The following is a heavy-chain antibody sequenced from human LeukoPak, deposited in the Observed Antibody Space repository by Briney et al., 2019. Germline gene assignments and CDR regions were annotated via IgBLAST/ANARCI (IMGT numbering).Heavy chain of an antibody. CDR2: MYTTGST. CDR3: ARQPTSQPFDL. CDR1: GGSISGYY. J-gene: IGHJ4*02. V-gene: IGHV4-4*07. D-gene: IGHD2-2*01. Sequence: SETLSLTCTVSGGSISGYYWSWIRQPAGKGLEWIGRMYTTGSTLYNPSLKSRVTMSVDTSKNQFSLQLNSVTAADSAVYYCARQPTSQPFDLWGQGTLVTVSS.